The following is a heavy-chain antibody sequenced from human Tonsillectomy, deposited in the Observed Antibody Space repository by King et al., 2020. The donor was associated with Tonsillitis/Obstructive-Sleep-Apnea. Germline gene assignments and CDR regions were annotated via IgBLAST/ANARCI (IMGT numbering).Heavy chain of an antibody. Sequence: VQLVQSGGGVVQPGRSLRLSCAASGFTFSSYGMHWVRQAPGKGLEWVAVISYDGSNKYYADSVKGRFTISRDNSKTTLYLQMNSLRAEDTAVYYCAKDPYWGYGSGSFWFDPWGQGTLVTVSS. V-gene: IGHV3-30*18. CDR3: AKDPYWGYGSGSFWFDP. CDR1: GFTFSSYG. D-gene: IGHD3-10*01. CDR2: ISYDGSNK. J-gene: IGHJ5*02.